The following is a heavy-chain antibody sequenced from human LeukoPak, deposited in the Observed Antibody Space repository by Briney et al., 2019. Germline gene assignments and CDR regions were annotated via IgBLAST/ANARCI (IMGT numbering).Heavy chain of an antibody. J-gene: IGHJ4*02. CDR2: INAGNGNT. Sequence: GASVKVSCKASGYTFTSYAMRWVRQAPGQRLEWMGWINAGNGNTKYSQKFQGRVTITRDTSASTAYMELSSLRSEDTAVYYCARDSSRFGELRGDYWGQGTLVTVSS. CDR1: GYTFTSYA. V-gene: IGHV1-3*01. CDR3: ARDSSRFGELRGDY. D-gene: IGHD3-10*01.